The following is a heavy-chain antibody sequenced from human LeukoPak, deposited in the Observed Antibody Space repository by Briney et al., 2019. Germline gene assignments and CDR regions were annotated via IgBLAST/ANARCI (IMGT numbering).Heavy chain of an antibody. V-gene: IGHV3-30*02. CDR1: GFTFSNFG. Sequence: PGGSLRLSCAASGFTFSNFGMHWVRQAPGKGLEWVAFIRNDGNDKYYADSVKGRFTISRDNSKNTLYLQINNLRREDTALYYCEAVAGVFDYWGQGTQVTVSS. J-gene: IGHJ4*02. CDR2: IRNDGNDK. CDR3: EAVAGVFDY. D-gene: IGHD6-19*01.